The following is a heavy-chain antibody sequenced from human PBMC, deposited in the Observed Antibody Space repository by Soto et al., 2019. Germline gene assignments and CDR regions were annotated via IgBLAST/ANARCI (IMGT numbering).Heavy chain of an antibody. CDR2: IYSGGST. CDR1: GFTVSSNY. V-gene: IGHV3-66*01. CDR3: ARYQSDFWSGYPSNWFDP. Sequence: GSLRLSCAASGFTVSSNYMSWVRQAPGKGLEWVSVIYSGGSTYYADSVKGRFTISRDNSKNTLYLQMNSLRAEDTAVYYCARYQSDFWSGYPSNWFDPWGQGTLVTVSS. J-gene: IGHJ5*02. D-gene: IGHD3-3*01.